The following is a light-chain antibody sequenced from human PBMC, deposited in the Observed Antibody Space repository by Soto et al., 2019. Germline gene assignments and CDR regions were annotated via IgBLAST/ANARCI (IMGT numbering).Light chain of an antibody. CDR2: RNG. CDR3: GTWDDSLGAYV. Sequence: QSVLTQPPSASGTPGQRVTISCSGSSANIGSNYVYWYQQFPGTGPKLLIYRNGQRPSGVPDRFSGSKSGTSASLAISGLRSEDDADYYCGTWDDSLGAYVFGTGTKVTVL. V-gene: IGLV1-47*01. CDR1: SANIGSNY. J-gene: IGLJ1*01.